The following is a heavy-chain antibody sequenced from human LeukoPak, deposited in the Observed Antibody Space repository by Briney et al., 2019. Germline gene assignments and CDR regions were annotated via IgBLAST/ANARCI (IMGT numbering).Heavy chain of an antibody. CDR2: IWYDGSNK. V-gene: IGHV3-33*08. Sequence: PGGSLRLSCSASGFTFNAYGMGWVRPAPGKGLEWVAVIWYDGSNKYYADSVEGRFTISRDNSKNTLYLQMNSLRAEDTAVYYCARDATTLGATIGMDVWGQGTTVTVSS. D-gene: IGHD1-26*01. CDR3: ARDATTLGATIGMDV. J-gene: IGHJ6*02. CDR1: GFTFNAYG.